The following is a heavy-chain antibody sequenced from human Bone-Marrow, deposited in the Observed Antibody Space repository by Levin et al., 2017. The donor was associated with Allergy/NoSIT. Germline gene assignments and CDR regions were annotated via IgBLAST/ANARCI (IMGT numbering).Heavy chain of an antibody. V-gene: IGHV3-30*18. D-gene: IGHD6-19*01. CDR3: AKRAVADRENDAFDI. Sequence: GESLKISCAASGFTFSSYGMHWVRQAPGKGLEWVAVISYDGSNKYYADSVKGRFTISRDNSKNTLYLQMNSLRAEDTAVYYCAKRAVADRENDAFDIWGQGTMVTVSS. J-gene: IGHJ3*02. CDR1: GFTFSSYG. CDR2: ISYDGSNK.